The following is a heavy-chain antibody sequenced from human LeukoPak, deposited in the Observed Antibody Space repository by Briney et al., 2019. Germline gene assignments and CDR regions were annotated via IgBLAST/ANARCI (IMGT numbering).Heavy chain of an antibody. CDR3: ARLGSRVV. J-gene: IGHJ4*02. D-gene: IGHD3-10*01. CDR1: GGSFSGYY. Sequence: SETLSLTCAVYGGSFSGYYWSWIRQPPGKGLEWIGEINHSGYTNYNPSLKSRVTMSVDTSKNQFSLKLNSMTAADTAVYYCARLGSRVVWGQGTLVIVSS. CDR2: INHSGYT. V-gene: IGHV4-34*01.